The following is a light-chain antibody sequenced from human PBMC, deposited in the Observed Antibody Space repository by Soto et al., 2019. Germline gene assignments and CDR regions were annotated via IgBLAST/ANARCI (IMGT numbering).Light chain of an antibody. V-gene: IGLV2-14*01. CDR2: DVS. CDR3: SSYTSSSTLDVV. J-gene: IGLJ2*01. CDR1: SSDVGGYNY. Sequence: QCALTQPASVSGSPGQSITISCTGTSSDVGGYNYVSWYQQHPGKAPKLMIYDVSNRPSGVSNRFSGSKSGNTASLTISGLQAEDEADYYCSSYTSSSTLDVVFGGGTKVTVL.